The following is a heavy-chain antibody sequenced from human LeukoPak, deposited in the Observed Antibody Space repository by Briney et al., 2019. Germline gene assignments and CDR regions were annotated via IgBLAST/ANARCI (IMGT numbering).Heavy chain of an antibody. V-gene: IGHV3-74*01. J-gene: IGHJ3*01. CDR2: IYSDGSDK. D-gene: IGHD3-9*01. Sequence: RSGGSLRLSCAASGFTFNTAWMHWVRQTPGKELVWVSRIYSDGSDKTYADSVKGRFTISRDNAKNTLYLQMNSLRAEDTAVYYCAADTGHAFYVWGQGTMVTVSS. CDR1: GFTFNTAW. CDR3: AADTGHAFYV.